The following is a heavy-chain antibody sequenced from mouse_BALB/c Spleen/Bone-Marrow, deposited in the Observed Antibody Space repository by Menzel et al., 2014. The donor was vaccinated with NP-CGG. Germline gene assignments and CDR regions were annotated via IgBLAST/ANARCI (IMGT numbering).Heavy chain of an antibody. D-gene: IGHD2-4*01. CDR3: ARGYYDDY. Sequence: EVMLVESGGGLVQPGGSLRLSCATSGFTLTDCFMTWVRQPPGKALEWLGFIRNKANGYTTEYSASVKGRFTISRNNSQSILYLQMNTLRAEDSATYYCARGYYDDYWGQGTTLTVSS. V-gene: IGHV7-3*02. CDR2: IRNKANGYTT. J-gene: IGHJ2*01. CDR1: GFTLTDCF.